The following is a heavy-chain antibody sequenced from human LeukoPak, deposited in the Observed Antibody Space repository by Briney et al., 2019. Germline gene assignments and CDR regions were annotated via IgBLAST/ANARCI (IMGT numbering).Heavy chain of an antibody. CDR2: IYYSGST. Sequence: SETLSLTCTVSGGSISSGDYYWSWIRQPPGKGLEWIGSIYYSGSTYYNPSLKSRVTISVDTSKNQFSLRLSSVTAAETAVYYCARRGYSSGWYYFDYWGQGTLVTVSS. CDR3: ARRGYSSGWYYFDY. J-gene: IGHJ4*02. V-gene: IGHV4-39*01. CDR1: GGSISSGDYY. D-gene: IGHD6-19*01.